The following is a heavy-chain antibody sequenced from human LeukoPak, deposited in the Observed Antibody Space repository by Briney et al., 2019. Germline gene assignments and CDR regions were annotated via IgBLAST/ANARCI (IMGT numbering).Heavy chain of an antibody. CDR1: GYTFNSYY. V-gene: IGHV1-46*02. CDR3: ARDRGNLVRGYFDY. CDR2: INPSGAST. Sequence: SSVKVSRQASGYTFNSYYMHWVRQAPGQGLEWMGKINPSGASTSYGQKVQGRVTMTRATSTSTVYMELSSLRSEDTAVYYCARDRGNLVRGYFDYWGQGTLVTVSS. J-gene: IGHJ4*02. D-gene: IGHD6-6*01.